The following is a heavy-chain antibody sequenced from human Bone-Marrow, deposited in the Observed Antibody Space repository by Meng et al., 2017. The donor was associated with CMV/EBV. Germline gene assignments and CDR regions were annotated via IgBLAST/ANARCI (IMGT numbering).Heavy chain of an antibody. CDR3: ARVGSGSQAGFIFHAFDI. V-gene: IGHV1-69*02. Sequence: SVKVSCKASGGTFSSYTISWVRQAPGQGLEWMGRIIPILGIANYAQKFQGRVTITADKSTSTAYMELSSLRSEDTAVYYCARVGSGSQAGFIFHAFDIWGQGTLVTFPS. CDR2: IIPILGIA. J-gene: IGHJ3*02. CDR1: GGTFSSYT. D-gene: IGHD1-26*01.